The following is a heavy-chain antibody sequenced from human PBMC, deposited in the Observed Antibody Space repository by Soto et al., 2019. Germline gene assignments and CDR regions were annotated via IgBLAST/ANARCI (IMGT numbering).Heavy chain of an antibody. Sequence: EGQLVESGGGLVKPGGSLRLSCAASGFSFSSYTMNWVRQAPGKGLEWVSSISNSGGYILYADSVKGRFTISRDNAKSSLYLQLNSLRAEDTAVYYCARDPSEGRVGNWFESWGQGTLVTVSS. J-gene: IGHJ5*01. V-gene: IGHV3-21*01. D-gene: IGHD2-2*01. CDR2: ISNSGGYI. CDR1: GFSFSSYT. CDR3: ARDPSEGRVGNWFES.